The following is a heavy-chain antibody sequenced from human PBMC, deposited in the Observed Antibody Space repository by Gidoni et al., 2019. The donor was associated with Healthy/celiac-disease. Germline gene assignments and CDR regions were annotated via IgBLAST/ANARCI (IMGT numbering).Heavy chain of an antibody. CDR1: GGTFSSYA. J-gene: IGHJ1*01. Sequence: QVQLVQSGAEVKKPGSSVKVSCKASGGTFSSYAISWVRQAPGQGLEWMGRIIPILGIANYAQKFQGRVTITADKSTSTAYMELSSLRSEDTAVYYCARDGAVAGKGAEYFQHWGQGTLVTVSS. D-gene: IGHD6-19*01. CDR2: IIPILGIA. V-gene: IGHV1-69*04. CDR3: ARDGAVAGKGAEYFQH.